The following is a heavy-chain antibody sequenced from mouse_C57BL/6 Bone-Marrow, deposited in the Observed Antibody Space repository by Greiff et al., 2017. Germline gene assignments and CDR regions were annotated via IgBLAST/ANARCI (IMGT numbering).Heavy chain of an antibody. Sequence: EVQLQQSGPELVKPGASVKISCKASGYTFTDYYMNWVKQSHGKSLEWIGDINPNNGGTSYNQKFKGKATLTVDKSSSTAYMELRSLTSEDSAVYYCARSFITTVETWFAYWGQGTLVTVSA. CDR3: ARSFITTVETWFAY. D-gene: IGHD1-1*01. CDR1: GYTFTDYY. V-gene: IGHV1-26*01. CDR2: INPNNGGT. J-gene: IGHJ3*01.